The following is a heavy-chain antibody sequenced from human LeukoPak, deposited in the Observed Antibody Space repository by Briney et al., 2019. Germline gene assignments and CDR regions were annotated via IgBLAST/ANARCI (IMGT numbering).Heavy chain of an antibody. CDR3: ASAEVGSSAAHFDY. CDR1: GGSISSYF. Sequence: PSETLSLTCTVSGGSISSYFWSWIRQPPGKGLEWIGSIYTSGNTNYNPSLKSRVTISVDTSKNQFSLKLSSVTAADTAVHYCASAEVGSSAAHFDYWGQGTLVTVSS. V-gene: IGHV4-4*09. D-gene: IGHD6-6*01. CDR2: IYTSGNT. J-gene: IGHJ4*02.